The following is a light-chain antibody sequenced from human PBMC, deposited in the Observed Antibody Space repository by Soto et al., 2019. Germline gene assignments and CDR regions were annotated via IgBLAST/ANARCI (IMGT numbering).Light chain of an antibody. Sequence: EIVLTQSQDNLSVSPGERATLSCRASQSISRTLAWYQQKSGQPPRLLIYDASTRATGFPARFSRSGSGTEFTLTISSLQSEEFAVYDCQQYNNWPLTFGGGTKVEIK. CDR2: DAS. CDR3: QQYNNWPLT. V-gene: IGKV3D-15*01. J-gene: IGKJ4*01. CDR1: QSISRT.